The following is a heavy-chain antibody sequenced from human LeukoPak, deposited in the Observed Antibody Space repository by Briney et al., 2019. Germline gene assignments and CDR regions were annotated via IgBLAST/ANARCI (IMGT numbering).Heavy chain of an antibody. V-gene: IGHV3-21*01. J-gene: IGHJ4*02. D-gene: IGHD3-16*01. CDR1: GFTFSIYS. CDR2: IGSSSSYI. Sequence: GGSLRLSCAASGFTFSIYSMNWVRQAPGKGLEWVSSIGSSSSYIPYADSVKGRFTISRDNVKNSMYLQMNSVRAEDTAVFYCARGGGEVDYWGQGTLVTVSS. CDR3: ARGGGEVDY.